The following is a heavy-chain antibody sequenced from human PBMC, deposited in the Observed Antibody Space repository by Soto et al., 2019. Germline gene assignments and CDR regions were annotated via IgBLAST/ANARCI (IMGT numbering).Heavy chain of an antibody. Sequence: ASVKVSCKASGYSFTSYVIYWVRQAPGQRLEWMGWINAGNGNTKSSQKFQARVTITSDTSASTAYMELSSLRSEDTAVYFCAKGVENIVVVLDVFGYYGMDVWGQGTTVTVSS. D-gene: IGHD2-2*01. V-gene: IGHV1-3*01. CDR2: INAGNGNT. J-gene: IGHJ6*02. CDR1: GYSFTSYV. CDR3: AKGVENIVVVLDVFGYYGMDV.